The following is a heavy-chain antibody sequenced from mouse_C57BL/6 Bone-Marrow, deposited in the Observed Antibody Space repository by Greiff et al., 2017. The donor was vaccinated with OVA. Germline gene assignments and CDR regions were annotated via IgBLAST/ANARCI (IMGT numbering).Heavy chain of an antibody. V-gene: IGHV1-64*01. Sequence: VQLQQPGAELVKPGASVKLSCKASGYTFTSYWMHWVKQRPGQGLEWIGMIHPNSGSTNYNEKFKSKATLTVDKSSSTVYMQLSSLTSEDSAVYYGERYYYGSSYDYYAMDYWGQGTSVTASS. D-gene: IGHD1-1*01. CDR1: GYTFTSYW. J-gene: IGHJ4*01. CDR3: ERYYYGSSYDYYAMDY. CDR2: IHPNSGST.